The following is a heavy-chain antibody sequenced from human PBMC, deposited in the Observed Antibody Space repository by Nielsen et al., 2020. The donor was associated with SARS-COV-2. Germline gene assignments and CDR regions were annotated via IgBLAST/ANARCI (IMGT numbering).Heavy chain of an antibody. CDR1: GGSMNFFY. J-gene: IGHJ3*02. D-gene: IGHD3-10*01. Sequence: SETLSLTCSLSGGSMNFFYWSWIRQPPGKGLECLGYVYSDVITRYNPSLKGRVTISLHRSRNQYSLELTSVTAAATAVYYFSRVPLNATYYTVASDIWGRGTLVTVSS. V-gene: IGHV4-4*08. CDR2: VYSDVIT. CDR3: SRVPLNATYYTVASDI.